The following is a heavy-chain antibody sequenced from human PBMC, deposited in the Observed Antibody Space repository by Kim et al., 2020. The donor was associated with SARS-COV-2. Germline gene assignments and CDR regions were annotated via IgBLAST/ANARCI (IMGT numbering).Heavy chain of an antibody. CDR2: ISGSGGST. J-gene: IGHJ6*02. CDR1: GFTFSSYA. Sequence: GGSLRLSCAASGFTFSSYAMSWVRQAPGKGLEWVSAISGSGGSTYYADSVKGRFTISRDNSKNTLYLQMNSLRAEDTAVYYCAKDGGVGYSGYLHPYYGMDVWGQGTTVTVSS. CDR3: AKDGGVGYSGYLHPYYGMDV. V-gene: IGHV3-23*01. D-gene: IGHD5-12*01.